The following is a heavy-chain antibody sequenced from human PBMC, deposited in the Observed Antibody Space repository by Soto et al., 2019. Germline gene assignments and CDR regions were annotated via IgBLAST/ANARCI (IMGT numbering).Heavy chain of an antibody. V-gene: IGHV4-34*01. J-gene: IGHJ4*02. CDR1: GGSFSGYY. D-gene: IGHD1-7*01. Sequence: PSETLSLTCAVYGGSFSGYYWTWIRQPPGTGLEWIGEINHSGSTNYNPSLKSRVTISVDTSKNQFSLKLTSVTAADTAVHYCARDKTTGPSDYWGQGTLVTVSS. CDR3: ARDKTTGPSDY. CDR2: INHSGST.